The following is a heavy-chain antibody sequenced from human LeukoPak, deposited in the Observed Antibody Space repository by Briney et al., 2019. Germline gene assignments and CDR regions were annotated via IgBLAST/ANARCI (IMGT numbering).Heavy chain of an antibody. CDR3: AKDGVRSWELAFDY. Sequence: GGSLRLSCAASGFTFSSYGMHWVRQAPGKGLEWVAFIRYDGSNKYYADSVKGRFTIFRDNSKNTLYLQMNSLRAEDTAVYYCAKDGVRSWELAFDYWGQGTLVTVSS. D-gene: IGHD1-26*01. CDR2: IRYDGSNK. J-gene: IGHJ4*02. CDR1: GFTFSSYG. V-gene: IGHV3-30*02.